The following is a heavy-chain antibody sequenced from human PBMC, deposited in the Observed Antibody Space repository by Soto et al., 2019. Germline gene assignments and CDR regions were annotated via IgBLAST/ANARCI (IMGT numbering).Heavy chain of an antibody. Sequence: ESLKISCKGSGYSFTSYWIGWVRQMPGKGLEWMGIIYPGDSDTRYSPSFQGQVTISADKSISTAYLQWSSLKASDTAMYYXXRXXPARYYMYVCAKRTTVTVSS. J-gene: IGHJ6*03. V-gene: IGHV5-51*01. D-gene: IGHD2-2*01. CDR2: IYPGDSDT. CDR3: XRXXPARYYMYV. CDR1: GYSFTSYW.